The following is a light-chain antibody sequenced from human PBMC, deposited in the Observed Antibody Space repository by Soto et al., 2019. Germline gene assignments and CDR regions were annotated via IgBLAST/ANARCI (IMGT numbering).Light chain of an antibody. Sequence: IQMTQSPSTLSASVKDRVTITCRASQTIDSWLAWYQQRPGKPPNLLIYKASTLASGVPSRFSGSGSGTESTLTINSLHPDDFATYYCQQYHIYSGTFGQGTKVDIK. CDR1: QTIDSW. CDR2: KAS. J-gene: IGKJ1*01. V-gene: IGKV1-5*03. CDR3: QQYHIYSGT.